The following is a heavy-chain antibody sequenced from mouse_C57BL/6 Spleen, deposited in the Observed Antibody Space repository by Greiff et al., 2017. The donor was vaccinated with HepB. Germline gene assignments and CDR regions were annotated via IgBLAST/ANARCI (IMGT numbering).Heavy chain of an antibody. CDR3: ARIPYYGSSFLFDY. J-gene: IGHJ2*01. Sequence: VQLQQSGPELVKPGASVKISCTASGYAFSSSWMNWVKQRPGKGLEWIGRIYPGDGDTNYNGKFKGKATLTADKSSSTAYMQLSSLTSEDSAVYCWARIPYYGSSFLFDYWGQGTTLTVSS. D-gene: IGHD1-1*01. CDR2: IYPGDGDT. CDR1: GYAFSSSW. V-gene: IGHV1-82*01.